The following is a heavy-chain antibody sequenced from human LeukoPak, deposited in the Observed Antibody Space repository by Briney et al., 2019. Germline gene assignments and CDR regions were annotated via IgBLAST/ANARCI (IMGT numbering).Heavy chain of an antibody. CDR3: ARAPGWHFDY. CDR2: IDWNSNGI. V-gene: IGHV3-9*01. Sequence: QSGGSLRLSCAASGFIFGDYAMHWVRQAPGKGLEWVSGIDWNSNGIGYGDSVKGRFTISRDNAKNSLYLQMNSLRTEDTAVYYCARAPGWHFDYWGQGTLVTVSS. CDR1: GFIFGDYA. J-gene: IGHJ4*02. D-gene: IGHD6-19*01.